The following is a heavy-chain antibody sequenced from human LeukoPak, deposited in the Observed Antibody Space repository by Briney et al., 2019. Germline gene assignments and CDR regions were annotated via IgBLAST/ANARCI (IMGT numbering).Heavy chain of an antibody. J-gene: IGHJ6*02. CDR3: ARGSRPPYYYDSSGYYPPYYYGMDV. D-gene: IGHD3-22*01. CDR2: INPSGGST. V-gene: IGHV1-46*01. CDR1: GYTFTSYY. Sequence: ASVKVSCKASGYTFTSYYMHWVRQAPGQGLEWMGIINPSGGSTSYARKFQGRVTMTRDTSTSTVYMELSSLRSEDTAVYYCARGSRPPYYYDSSGYYPPYYYGMDVWGQGTTVTVSS.